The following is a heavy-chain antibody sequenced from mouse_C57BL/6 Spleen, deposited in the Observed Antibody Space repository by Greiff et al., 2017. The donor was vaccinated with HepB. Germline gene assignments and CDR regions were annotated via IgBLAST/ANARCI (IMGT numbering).Heavy chain of an antibody. J-gene: IGHJ2*01. CDR3: AREYGTGYFDY. Sequence: DVKLVESGGGLVKPGGSLKLSCAASGFTFSSYAMSWVRQTPEKRLEWVATISDGGSYTYYPDNVKGRFTISRDNAKNNLYLQMSHLKSEDTAMYYCAREYGTGYFDYWGQGTTLTVSS. D-gene: IGHD3-3*01. V-gene: IGHV5-4*01. CDR1: GFTFSSYA. CDR2: ISDGGSYT.